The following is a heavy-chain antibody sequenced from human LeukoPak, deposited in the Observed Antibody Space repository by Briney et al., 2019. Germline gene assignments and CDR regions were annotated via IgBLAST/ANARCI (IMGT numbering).Heavy chain of an antibody. CDR2: INWNGGST. D-gene: IGHD4-17*01. J-gene: IGHJ4*02. CDR3: ASVTTVTTKSQTDY. Sequence: GGSLRLSCTASGFTFDDYGMSWVRQAPGKGLEWVSGINWNGGSTGYADSVKGRFTTSRDNAKNSLYLQMNSLRAEDTALYYCASVTTVTTKSQTDYWGQGTLVTVSS. CDR1: GFTFDDYG. V-gene: IGHV3-20*04.